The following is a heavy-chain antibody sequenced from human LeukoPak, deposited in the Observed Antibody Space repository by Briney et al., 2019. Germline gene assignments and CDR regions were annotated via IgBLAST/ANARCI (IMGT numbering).Heavy chain of an antibody. D-gene: IGHD3-22*01. CDR1: GGTFSSYA. Sequence: SVKVSCKASGGTFSSYAISWVRQAPGQGLEWMGGIIPIFGTANYAQKFQGRVTITTDESTSTAYMELSSLRSEDTAVYCCARGLDYYDSHHIWGQGTMVTVSS. CDR2: IIPIFGTA. CDR3: ARGLDYYDSHHI. J-gene: IGHJ3*02. V-gene: IGHV1-69*05.